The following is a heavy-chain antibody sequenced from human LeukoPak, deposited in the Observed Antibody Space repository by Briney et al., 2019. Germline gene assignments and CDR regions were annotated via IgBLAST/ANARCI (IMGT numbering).Heavy chain of an antibody. CDR1: GYTFTSYD. CDR3: ARGRAERVLLWFGEFHFDP. D-gene: IGHD3-10*01. V-gene: IGHV1-8*01. CDR2: MNPNSGNT. Sequence: ASVKVSCTASGYTFTSYDINWVRQATGQGLEWMGWMNPNSGNTGYAQKFQGRVTMTRNTSISTAYMELSSLRSEDTAVYYCARGRAERVLLWFGEFHFDPWGQGTLVTVSS. J-gene: IGHJ5*02.